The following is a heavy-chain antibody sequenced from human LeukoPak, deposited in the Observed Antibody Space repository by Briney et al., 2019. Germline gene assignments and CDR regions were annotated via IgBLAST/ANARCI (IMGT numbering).Heavy chain of an antibody. CDR3: ARVHSNSGWYDEYFQH. Sequence: QPGGSLRLSWAASGFTFSSYSTTWVRQAPGKGLEWVSYISSSSSTIYYADSVKGRFTISRDNAKNSLYLQMNSLRDEDTAVYYCARVHSNSGWYDEYFQHWGQGTLVTVSS. J-gene: IGHJ1*01. CDR1: GFTFSSYS. CDR2: ISSSSSTI. D-gene: IGHD6-13*01. V-gene: IGHV3-48*02.